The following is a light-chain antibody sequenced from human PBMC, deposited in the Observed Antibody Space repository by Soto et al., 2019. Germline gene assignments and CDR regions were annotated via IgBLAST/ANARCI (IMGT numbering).Light chain of an antibody. CDR3: QQYHNWRT. Sequence: EIVMTQSPATLSVSPGERATLSCRASQSVTTNLAWYQQKPGQAPRLLIYGASTRATGIPARFSGSGSGTEFTPTISSLQSEDFAIYYCQQYHNWRTLGQGTKVDIK. J-gene: IGKJ1*01. V-gene: IGKV3-15*01. CDR1: QSVTTN. CDR2: GAS.